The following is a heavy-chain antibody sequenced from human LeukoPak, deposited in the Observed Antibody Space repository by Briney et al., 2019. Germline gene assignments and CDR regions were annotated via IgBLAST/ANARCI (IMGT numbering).Heavy chain of an antibody. CDR3: ARGRDSYLLSDY. V-gene: IGHV3-21*01. CDR1: GFTFSSYS. J-gene: IGHJ4*02. Sequence: GGSLRLSCAASGFTFSSYSMNWVRQAPGKGLEWVSSISSSVSYIFYADSVKGRFTISRDNAKNSLYLQMNRLRAEDTAVYFCARGRDSYLLSDYWDQGTLVTVSS. CDR2: ISSSVSYI. D-gene: IGHD5-24*01.